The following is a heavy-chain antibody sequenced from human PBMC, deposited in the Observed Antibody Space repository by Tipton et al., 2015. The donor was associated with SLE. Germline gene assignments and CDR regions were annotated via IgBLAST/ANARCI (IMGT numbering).Heavy chain of an antibody. D-gene: IGHD3-16*01. CDR1: GGSISSHY. CDR2: IYYSGST. CDR3: ARRMGGTTG. V-gene: IGHV4-59*11. J-gene: IGHJ4*02. Sequence: LRLSCAVSGGSISSHYWGWIRQPPGKGLEWIGYIYYSGSTNYNPSLKSRVTISVDTSKNQFSLKLSSVTAADTAVYYCARRMGGTTGWGQGTLVTVSS.